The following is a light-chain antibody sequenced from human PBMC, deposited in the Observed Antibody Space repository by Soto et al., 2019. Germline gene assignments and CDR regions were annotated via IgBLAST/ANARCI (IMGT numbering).Light chain of an antibody. CDR2: GAS. Sequence: EVGVTQSAGTLSLSPGERATLSCRASQSVSSSQLAWYQQKPGQAPRLLIYGASSRATGIPDRFSGSGSGTDFTLTICRLEPEDFPVYYCQQYGSSRTFGQGTKVDIK. J-gene: IGKJ1*01. CDR3: QQYGSSRT. V-gene: IGKV3-20*01. CDR1: QSVSSSQ.